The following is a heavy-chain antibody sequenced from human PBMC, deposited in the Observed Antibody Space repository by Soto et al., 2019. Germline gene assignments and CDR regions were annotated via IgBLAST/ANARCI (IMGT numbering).Heavy chain of an antibody. Sequence: QVQLVQSGAEVKNPGSSVKVSCKASAGTFSSYAISWVRQSPGQGLEWMGRIIPIFGTANYAQKFQGRVTITADEFTSTAYMELSSRRSDDTDVSYCAREGRDGSGGICYPIFDYWGQGTMVTVSS. CDR3: AREGRDGSGGICYPIFDY. J-gene: IGHJ4*02. CDR1: AGTFSSYA. CDR2: IIPIFGTA. D-gene: IGHD2-15*01. V-gene: IGHV1-69*01.